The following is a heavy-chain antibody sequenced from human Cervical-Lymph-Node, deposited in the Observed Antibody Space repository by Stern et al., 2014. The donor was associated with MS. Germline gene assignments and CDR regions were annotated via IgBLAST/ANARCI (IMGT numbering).Heavy chain of an antibody. CDR1: GDAISNYY. J-gene: IGHJ4*02. Sequence: QVQLQESGPGLVKPSETLSLTCTASGDAISNYYRSWIRQSPGKGLEWIGYTDSSGSTKYNPSLKSRVTISVDKSKSQFSLRLSSLTAADTAMYYCARDQMGPNDYWGQGILVTVSS. CDR2: TDSSGST. D-gene: IGHD1-26*01. CDR3: ARDQMGPNDY. V-gene: IGHV4-59*01.